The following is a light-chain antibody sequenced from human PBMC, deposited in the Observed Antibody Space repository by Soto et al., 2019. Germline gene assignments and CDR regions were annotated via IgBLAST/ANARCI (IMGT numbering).Light chain of an antibody. CDR2: KAS. CDR3: QQYNSYPYT. J-gene: IGKJ2*01. V-gene: IGKV1-5*03. CDR1: QSISDW. Sequence: DIQMTQSPSTLSASVGDGVTFTCRASQSISDWLAWYQQKPGKAPKLLIYKASSLASGVPSRFSGSGSGTEFTLTISSLQPDDFATFYCQQYNSYPYTFGQGTKLEIK.